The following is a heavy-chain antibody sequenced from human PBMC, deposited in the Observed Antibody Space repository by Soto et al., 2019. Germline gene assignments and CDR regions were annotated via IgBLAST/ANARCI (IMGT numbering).Heavy chain of an antibody. Sequence: ASVKVSCKASGYTFTSYGISWVRQAPGQGLEWMGWISAYSGNTNYAQKFQDRVTMTTDTSTTTAYMELRSLKSDDTALYYCATGGGALDIWGQGTMVTVSS. CDR3: ATGGGALDI. V-gene: IGHV1-18*01. CDR2: ISAYSGNT. J-gene: IGHJ3*02. CDR1: GYTFTSYG.